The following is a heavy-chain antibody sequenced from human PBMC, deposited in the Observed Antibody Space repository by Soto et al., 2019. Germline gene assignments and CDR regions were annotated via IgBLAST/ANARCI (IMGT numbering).Heavy chain of an antibody. CDR2: IIPIFGTA. J-gene: IGHJ4*02. V-gene: IGHV1-69*01. CDR3: ARDASDSSGWYYFDY. Sequence: QVQLVQSGAEVKKPGSSVKVSCKASGCNFSSYAISWVRKAPGQGIEWMGGIIPIFGTANYAQKFQGRVMITADESTRTAYIQLSSLRSEDTAVYYCARDASDSSGWYYFDYWGQGTLVTVSS. D-gene: IGHD6-19*01. CDR1: GCNFSSYA.